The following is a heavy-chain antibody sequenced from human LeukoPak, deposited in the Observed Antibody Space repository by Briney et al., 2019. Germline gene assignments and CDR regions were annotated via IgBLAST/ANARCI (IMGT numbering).Heavy chain of an antibody. D-gene: IGHD1-1*01. CDR2: INPNSGGT. CDR1: GYTFTGYY. V-gene: IGHV1-2*02. J-gene: IGHJ6*02. CDR3: ARDAGTPLYYYYGMDV. Sequence: ASVKVSCKASGYTFTGYYMHWVRQAPGQGLEWMGWINPNSGGTNYAQKFRGRVTMTRDTSISTAYMELSRLRSDDTAVYYCARDAGTPLYYYYGMDVWGQGTTVTVSS.